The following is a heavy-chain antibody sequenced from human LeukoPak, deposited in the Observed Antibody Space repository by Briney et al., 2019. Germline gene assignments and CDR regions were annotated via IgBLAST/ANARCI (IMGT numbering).Heavy chain of an antibody. D-gene: IGHD1-26*01. Sequence: QPGGSLRLSCVASGFIFDKFGMHWVRQAPGKGLEYVSSVSADESGKYYTKSVRGRFSISRNNSKNTMYLQLGNLRPDDMGIYYCASLDRSEIPWGPGTLVTVSS. V-gene: IGHV3-64*01. CDR3: ASLDRSEIP. J-gene: IGHJ5*02. CDR1: GFIFDKFG. CDR2: VSADESGK.